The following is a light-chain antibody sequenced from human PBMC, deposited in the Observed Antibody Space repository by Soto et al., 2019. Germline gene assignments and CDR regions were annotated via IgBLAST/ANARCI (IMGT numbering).Light chain of an antibody. V-gene: IGLV2-23*02. CDR3: CSYAGSSTLV. Sequence: QSALTQPASGSGSPGQSITISCTGTSSDVGSYNLVSWYQQHPGKAPKLMISEVSKRPSGVSNRFSGSKSGNTASLTISGLQAEDEADYYCCSYAGSSTLVFGGGTKLTVL. CDR1: SSDVGSYNL. CDR2: EVS. J-gene: IGLJ2*01.